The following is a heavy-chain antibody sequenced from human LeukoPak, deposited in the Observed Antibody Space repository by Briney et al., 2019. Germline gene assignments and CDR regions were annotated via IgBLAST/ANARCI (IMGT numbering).Heavy chain of an antibody. CDR2: INNDGST. CDR1: GFTFGNYW. CDR3: ARDVFDFWSDRGTLYLDY. D-gene: IGHD3-3*01. V-gene: IGHV3-74*01. Sequence: GGSLRLSCVASGFTFGNYWMHWVRQAPGKELVCISRINNDGSTVYADSVAGRFTISRDNARNTLYLQMNSLRAEDTAVYYCARDVFDFWSDRGTLYLDYWGQGTLVTVSS. J-gene: IGHJ4*02.